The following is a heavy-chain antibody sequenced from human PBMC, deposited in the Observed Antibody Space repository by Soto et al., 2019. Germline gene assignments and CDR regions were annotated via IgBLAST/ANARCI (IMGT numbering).Heavy chain of an antibody. Sequence: GSLRLSCAASGFTFSSYAISWVRQAPGKGLEWVSLISGSGGTTYYADSVKGRFTISRGNSKNTLYLQMNSLRAEDTAVYYCAKVHGSGNYHNFPDYWGQGTLVTVSS. J-gene: IGHJ4*02. D-gene: IGHD3-10*01. CDR1: GFTFSSYA. CDR2: ISGSGGTT. V-gene: IGHV3-23*01. CDR3: AKVHGSGNYHNFPDY.